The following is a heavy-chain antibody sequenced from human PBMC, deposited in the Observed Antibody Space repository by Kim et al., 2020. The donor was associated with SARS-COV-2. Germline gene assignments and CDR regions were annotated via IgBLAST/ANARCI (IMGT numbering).Heavy chain of an antibody. D-gene: IGHD3-9*01. CDR3: ARDPEYDTSADFDY. V-gene: IGHV4-59*01. CDR2: IHYSGKT. J-gene: IGHJ4*02. Sequence: SETLSLTCTISGGSLTGSYWNWIRQPPGKGLEWIGNIHYSGKTMSNPSLQSRVTTSVDTSKNQFSLTLRSVTAADTAVYYCARDPEYDTSADFDYWGQGILVTVSS. CDR1: GGSLTGSY.